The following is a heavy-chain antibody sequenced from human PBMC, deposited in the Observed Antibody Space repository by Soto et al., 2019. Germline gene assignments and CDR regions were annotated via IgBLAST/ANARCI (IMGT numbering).Heavy chain of an antibody. CDR3: AKDSGHRFNYGDSFDY. J-gene: IGHJ4*02. CDR1: GFTFSSYA. D-gene: IGHD4-17*01. Sequence: GGSLRLSCAASGFTFSSYAMSWVRQAPGKGLEWVSAISGSGGSTYYADSVKGRFTISRDNSKNTLYLQMNSLRAEDTAVYYCAKDSGHRFNYGDSFDYWGQGTLVTVSS. CDR2: ISGSGGST. V-gene: IGHV3-23*01.